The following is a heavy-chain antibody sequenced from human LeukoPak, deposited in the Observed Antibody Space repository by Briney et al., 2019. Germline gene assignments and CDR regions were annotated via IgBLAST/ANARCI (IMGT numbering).Heavy chain of an antibody. D-gene: IGHD6-19*01. J-gene: IGHJ2*01. CDR2: IKQDGSEK. V-gene: IGHV3-7*01. CDR3: ARDNLISFDSSGWSDLYWYFDL. CDR1: GFTFSSYW. Sequence: PGGSLRLSCAASGFTFSSYWMSWVRQAPGKGLEWVANIKQDGSEKYYVDSVKGRFTISRDNAKNSLYLQMNSLRAEDTAVYYCARDNLISFDSSGWSDLYWYFDLWGRGTLVTVSS.